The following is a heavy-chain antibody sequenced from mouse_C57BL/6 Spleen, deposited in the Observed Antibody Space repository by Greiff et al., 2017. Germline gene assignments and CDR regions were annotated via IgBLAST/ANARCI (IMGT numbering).Heavy chain of an antibody. CDR1: GYTFTGSW. V-gene: IGHV1-9*01. D-gene: IGHD2-4*01. Sequence: VQLQQSGAELMKPGASVKLSCKATGYTFTGSWIEWVKQRPGHGLEWIGEILPGSGSTNYNEKFKGKATFTADTSSNTAYMQLSSLTTEDSAIYYCARSKGYDYDGSWFAYWGQGTLVTVAA. CDR3: ARSKGYDYDGSWFAY. CDR2: ILPGSGST. J-gene: IGHJ3*01.